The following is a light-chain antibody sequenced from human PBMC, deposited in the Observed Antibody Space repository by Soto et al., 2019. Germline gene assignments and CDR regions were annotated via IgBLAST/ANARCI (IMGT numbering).Light chain of an antibody. CDR2: AAS. Sequence: IQLTQSPSSLSASVVDRVTITCRASQSIGTSLAWYQQKPEKAPNLLISAASTLQSGVPSRFSASGSGTDFALTISSLQPEDFATYYCHQLNSYPFTFGGGTKVEI. V-gene: IGKV1-9*01. CDR1: QSIGTS. CDR3: HQLNSYPFT. J-gene: IGKJ4*01.